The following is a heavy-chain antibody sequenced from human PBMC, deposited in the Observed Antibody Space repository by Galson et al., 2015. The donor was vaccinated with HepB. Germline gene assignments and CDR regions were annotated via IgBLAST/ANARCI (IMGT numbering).Heavy chain of an antibody. Sequence: SVKVSCKASGYTFTSYAMHWVRQAPGQRLEWMGWINAGNGNTKYSQKFQGRVTITRDTSASTAYMELSSLRSEDTAVYYCARGFSRGQWLGVEDYFDYWGQGTLVTVSS. D-gene: IGHD6-19*01. CDR2: INAGNGNT. V-gene: IGHV1-3*01. CDR1: GYTFTSYA. J-gene: IGHJ4*02. CDR3: ARGFSRGQWLGVEDYFDY.